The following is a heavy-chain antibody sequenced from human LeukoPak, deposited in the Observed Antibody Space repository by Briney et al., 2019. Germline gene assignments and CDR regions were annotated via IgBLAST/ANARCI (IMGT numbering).Heavy chain of an antibody. Sequence: SETLSLTCSVSGGSISSYYWSWIRQPPGKGLEWIGYIYYSGSTNYNPSLKSRVTISVDTSKNQFSLKLSSVTAADTAVYYCARGYCSSTSCYHGTYYYYYMDVWGKGTTVTVSS. CDR1: GGSISSYY. D-gene: IGHD2-2*01. CDR2: IYYSGST. J-gene: IGHJ6*03. V-gene: IGHV4-59*12. CDR3: ARGYCSSTSCYHGTYYYYYMDV.